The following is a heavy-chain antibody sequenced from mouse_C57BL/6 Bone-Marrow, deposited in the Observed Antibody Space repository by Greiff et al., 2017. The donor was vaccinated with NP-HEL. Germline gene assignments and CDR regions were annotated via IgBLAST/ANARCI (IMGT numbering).Heavy chain of an antibody. CDR2: IRNKANNHAT. CDR3: TREAVVATRYFDV. J-gene: IGHJ1*03. V-gene: IGHV6-6*01. CDR1: GFTFSDAW. D-gene: IGHD1-1*01. Sequence: EVKVEESGGGLVQPGGSMKLSCAASGFTFSDAWMDWVRQSPEKGLEWVAEIRNKANNHATYYAESVKGRFTISRDDSKSSVYLQMNSLRAEDTGIYYCTREAVVATRYFDVWGTGTTVTVSS.